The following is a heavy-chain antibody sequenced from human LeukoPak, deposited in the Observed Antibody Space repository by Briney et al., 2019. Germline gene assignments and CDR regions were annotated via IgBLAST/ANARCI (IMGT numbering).Heavy chain of an antibody. V-gene: IGHV5-51*01. D-gene: IGHD6-19*01. J-gene: IGHJ4*02. CDR1: GYRFTSYW. CDR3: ASPGRMGRLGGHYSSGWYGGNY. CDR2: IYPGDSDT. Sequence: GESLKISFKGSGYRFTSYWIGWVRQMPGKGLEWMGIIYPGDSDTRYSPSFQGQVTISADKSISTAYLQCSSLKASDTAMYYCASPGRMGRLGGHYSSGWYGGNYWGQGTLVTVSS.